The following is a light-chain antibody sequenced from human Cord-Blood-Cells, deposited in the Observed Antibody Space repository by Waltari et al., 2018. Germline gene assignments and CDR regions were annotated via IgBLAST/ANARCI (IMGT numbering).Light chain of an antibody. Sequence: QYALTQPAPASGSPGQSITMSCTGTSNDVGSYNLVSWYQQHPGKAPKLMLYEGSKRPSGVSNRFAGSKAGNTASLTISGLQAEDEADYYCCSYAGSSTYVFGTGTKVTVL. CDR3: CSYAGSSTYV. CDR2: EGS. J-gene: IGLJ1*01. CDR1: SNDVGSYNL. V-gene: IGLV2-23*01.